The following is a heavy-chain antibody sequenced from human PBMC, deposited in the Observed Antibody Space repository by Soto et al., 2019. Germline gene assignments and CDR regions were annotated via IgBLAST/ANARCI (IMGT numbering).Heavy chain of an antibody. CDR3: AREVVVVAATSHYYYGMDV. V-gene: IGHV4-30-4*01. Sequence: SETLSLTCTVSGGSISSGDYYWRWIRQPPGKGLEWIGYIYYSGSTYYNPSLKSRVTISVDTSKNQFSLKLSSVTAADTAVYYCAREVVVVAATSHYYYGMDVWGQGTTVTVSS. J-gene: IGHJ6*02. CDR2: IYYSGST. D-gene: IGHD2-15*01. CDR1: GGSISSGDYY.